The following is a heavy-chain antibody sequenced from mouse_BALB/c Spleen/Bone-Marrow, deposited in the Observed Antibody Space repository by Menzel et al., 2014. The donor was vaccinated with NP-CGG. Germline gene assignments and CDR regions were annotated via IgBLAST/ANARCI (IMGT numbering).Heavy chain of an antibody. CDR3: AKNSYDIYYYAMDY. J-gene: IGHJ4*01. V-gene: IGHV2-5*01. CDR2: IWRGGST. D-gene: IGHD2-3*01. Sequence: QVQLQQSGPGLVQPSQSLSITCTVSGFSLSSYGVHWVRQSPGKGLEWLGVIWRGGSTDYNAAFMSRLSITKDNSKSQVFFKMNSLQADDTAIYYCAKNSYDIYYYAMDYWGQGTSVTVSS. CDR1: GFSLSSYG.